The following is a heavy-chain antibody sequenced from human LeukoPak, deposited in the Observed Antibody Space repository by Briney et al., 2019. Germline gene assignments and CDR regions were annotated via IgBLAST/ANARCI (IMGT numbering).Heavy chain of an antibody. J-gene: IGHJ4*02. D-gene: IGHD3-22*01. CDR3: ASDYDRSGYYYLDY. Sequence: GGSLRLSCAASGFTFNIYGMHWVRQAPGKGLEWVAVISYDGSNKYYADSVKGRFTISRDNSKNTLYLQMNSLRAEDTAVYYCASDYDRSGYYYLDYWGQGTLVTVSS. CDR1: GFTFNIYG. CDR2: ISYDGSNK. V-gene: IGHV3-30*03.